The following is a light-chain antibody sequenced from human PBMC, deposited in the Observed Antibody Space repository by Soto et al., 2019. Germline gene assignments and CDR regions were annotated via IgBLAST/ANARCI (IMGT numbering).Light chain of an antibody. V-gene: IGKV2-28*01. J-gene: IGKJ1*01. CDR2: LGS. CDR1: QSLLHSNGYNY. CDR3: MQPLPSWT. Sequence: DIVMTQCTLSLPVTPGEPASISCRSSQSLLHSNGYNYLDWYLQQPGQSPQLLIYLGSNRASGVPDRFSGSGSGTDFTMKIRRVEAEDVGFYYCMQPLPSWTFGQGTKVDI.